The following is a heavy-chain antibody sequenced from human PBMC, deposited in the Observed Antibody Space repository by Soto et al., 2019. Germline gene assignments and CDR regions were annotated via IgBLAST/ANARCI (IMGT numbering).Heavy chain of an antibody. CDR2: ISYSGNT. CDR3: ARRTYGVQATNGLLY. D-gene: IGHD1-26*01. J-gene: IGHJ4*02. CDR1: GASISTTGHY. V-gene: IGHV4-39*01. Sequence: QLQLQESGPGLVKPSETLSLTCPVSGASISTTGHYWAWIRQPPGQGLEWIGTISYSGNTYYNSSLKRRITISVDTSRNQFSLKLSSVSVADTAVYYCARRTYGVQATNGLLYWGQGTLVTVSP.